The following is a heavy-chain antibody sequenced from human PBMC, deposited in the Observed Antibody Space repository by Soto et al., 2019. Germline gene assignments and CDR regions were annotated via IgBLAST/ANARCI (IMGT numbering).Heavy chain of an antibody. CDR2: INHSGST. V-gene: IGHV4-34*01. CDR3: ASGSGPGDFDL. D-gene: IGHD3-10*01. J-gene: IGHJ2*01. Sequence: QVQLQQWGAGLLKPSETLSLTCAVYGGSFSGYYWSWIRQPPGKGLEWIGEINHSGSTNYNPSLKSXXTXPEXPSTNQFSLKLSSLTAADTAVYYCASGSGPGDFDLGGRGTLVPVSS. CDR1: GGSFSGYY.